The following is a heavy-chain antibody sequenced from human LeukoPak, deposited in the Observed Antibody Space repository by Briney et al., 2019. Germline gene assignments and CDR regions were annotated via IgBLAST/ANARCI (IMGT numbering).Heavy chain of an antibody. CDR3: ARGGGDSYGYKPLDH. J-gene: IGHJ4*02. CDR2: INSDGSST. D-gene: IGHD5-18*01. CDR1: GFTFSSYW. Sequence: GGSLRLSCAASGFTFSSYWMHWVRQAPGKGLVWVSRINSDGSSTSYADSVKGRFTISRDNAKNTLYLQMNSLRAEDTAVYYCARGGGDSYGYKPLDHWGQGTLVTVSS. V-gene: IGHV3-74*01.